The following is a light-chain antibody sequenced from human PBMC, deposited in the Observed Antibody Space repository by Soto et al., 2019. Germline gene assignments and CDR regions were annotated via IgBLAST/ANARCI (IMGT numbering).Light chain of an antibody. V-gene: IGKV3-20*01. Sequence: ESVLTQSPGALSLSPGEKATLSCRASQSVSSSYLAWYQQKPGQAPRLLIYGASSRATGIPDRFSGSGSGTDFTLTVSRPEPEDFAVYYCQQFGSSSWTIGQGTKVEIK. CDR1: QSVSSSY. CDR2: GAS. CDR3: QQFGSSSWT. J-gene: IGKJ1*01.